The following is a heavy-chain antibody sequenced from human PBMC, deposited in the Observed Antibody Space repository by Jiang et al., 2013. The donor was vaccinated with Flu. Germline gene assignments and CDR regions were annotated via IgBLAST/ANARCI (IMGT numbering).Heavy chain of an antibody. CDR3: ASRVVVTARPYDAFDI. Sequence: GAEVKKPGESLKISCKGSGYSFTSYWIGWVRQMPGKGLEWMGIIYPGDSDTRYSPSFQGQVTISADKSISTAYLQWSSLKASDTAMYYCASRVVVTARPYDAFDIWGQGTMVTVSS. V-gene: IGHV5-51*01. CDR2: IYPGDSDT. J-gene: IGHJ3*02. D-gene: IGHD2-21*02. CDR1: GYSFTSYW.